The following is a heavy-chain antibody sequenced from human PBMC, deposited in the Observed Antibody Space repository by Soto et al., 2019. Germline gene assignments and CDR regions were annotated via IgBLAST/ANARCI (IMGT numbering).Heavy chain of an antibody. CDR3: ARDQYGVTGNPPHYYYGMDV. CDR2: IIPIFGTA. Sequence: SVKVSCKASGGTFSSYAISWVRQAPGQGLEWMGGIIPIFGTANYAQKFQGRVTITADESTSTAYMELSSLRSEDTAVYYCARDQYGVTGNPPHYYYGMDVWGQGTTVTV. D-gene: IGHD1-20*01. V-gene: IGHV1-69*13. CDR1: GGTFSSYA. J-gene: IGHJ6*02.